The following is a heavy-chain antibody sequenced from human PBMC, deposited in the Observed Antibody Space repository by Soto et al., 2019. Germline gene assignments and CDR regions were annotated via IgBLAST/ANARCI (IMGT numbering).Heavy chain of an antibody. CDR2: ISYDGSNK. CDR1: GFTFSSYG. Sequence: SLSLSCAASGFTFSSYGMHWVRQAPGKGLEWVAVISYDGSNKYYADSVKGRFTISRDNSKNTLYLQMNSLRAEDTAVYYCAKDAGLDVVVPAAFDYWGQGTLVTVSS. V-gene: IGHV3-30*18. CDR3: AKDAGLDVVVPAAFDY. D-gene: IGHD2-2*01. J-gene: IGHJ4*02.